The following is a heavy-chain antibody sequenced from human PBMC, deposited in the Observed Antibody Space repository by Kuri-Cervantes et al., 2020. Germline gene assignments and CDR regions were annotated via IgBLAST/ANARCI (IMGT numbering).Heavy chain of an antibody. V-gene: IGHV3-23*01. J-gene: IGHJ4*02. CDR2: ISGSGGST. CDR3: TTVELEWLVGDY. CDR1: GFTFSSFG. Sequence: GESLKISCAASGFTFSSFGMSWVRQAPGKGLEWVSAISGSGGSTYYADSVKGRFTISRDNSKSTLYLQMNSLRAEDTAVYYCTTVELEWLVGDYWGQGTRVTGSS. D-gene: IGHD6-19*01.